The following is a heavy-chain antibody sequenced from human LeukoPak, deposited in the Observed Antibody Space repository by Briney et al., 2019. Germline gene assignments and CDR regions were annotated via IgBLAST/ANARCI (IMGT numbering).Heavy chain of an antibody. CDR2: IYSGGET. V-gene: IGHV3-53*01. J-gene: IGHJ3*02. CDR3: ARLQSGI. D-gene: IGHD5-12*01. Sequence: GGSLRLSCAASGFTVSSNYMSWVRQAPGKGLEWVSVIYSGGETYYTDSVKGRFTISRDNSKNTLYLQMNSLRVEDAAMYYCARLQSGIWGQGTMVTVSS. CDR1: GFTVSSNY.